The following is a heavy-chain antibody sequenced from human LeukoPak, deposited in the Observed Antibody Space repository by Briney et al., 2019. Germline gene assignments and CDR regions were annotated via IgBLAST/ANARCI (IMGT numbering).Heavy chain of an antibody. CDR2: INPNSGGT. V-gene: IGHV1-2*02. D-gene: IGHD1-26*01. CDR3: ARLLGATGSGWGY. J-gene: IGHJ4*02. CDR1: GYTFTSYY. Sequence: ASVKVSCKASGYTFTSYYMHWVRQAPGQGLEWMGWINPNSGGTNCAQKFQGRVTMTRDTSISTAYMELSRLRSDDTAVYYCARLLGATGSGWGYWGQGTLVTVSS.